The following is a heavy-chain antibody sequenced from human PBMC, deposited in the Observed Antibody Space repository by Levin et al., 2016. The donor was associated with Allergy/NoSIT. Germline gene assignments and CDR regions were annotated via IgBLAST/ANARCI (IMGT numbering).Heavy chain of an antibody. Sequence: GGSLRLSCAASGFTFDRAMHWVRQAPGKGLEWVAIIWHDGSDKYFADSVKGRFAISRDNSKNTLFLQMNSLRAEDTAVYYCACGNELVPAALVYWGQGTLVIVSS. J-gene: IGHJ4*02. V-gene: IGHV3-33*08. CDR3: ACGNELVPAALVY. D-gene: IGHD2-2*01. CDR1: GFTFDRA. CDR2: IWHDGSDK.